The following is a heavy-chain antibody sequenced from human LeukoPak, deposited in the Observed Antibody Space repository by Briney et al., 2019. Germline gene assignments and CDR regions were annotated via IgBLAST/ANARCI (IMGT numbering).Heavy chain of an antibody. D-gene: IGHD3-10*01. CDR2: MNPNSGNT. J-gene: IGHJ6*03. CDR3: ARVECGDGLDSTGRYYYYYYMDV. CDR1: GYTFTSYD. Sequence: ASVKVSCKASGYTFTSYDINWVRQATGQGLEWMGWMNPNSGNTGYAQKFQGRVTITRNTSISTAYMELSSLRSEDTAVYYCARVECGDGLDSTGRYYYYYYMDVWGKGTTVTVSS. V-gene: IGHV1-8*03.